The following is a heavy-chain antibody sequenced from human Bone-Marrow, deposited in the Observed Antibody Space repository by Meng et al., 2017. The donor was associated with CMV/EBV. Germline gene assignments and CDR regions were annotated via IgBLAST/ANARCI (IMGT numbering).Heavy chain of an antibody. D-gene: IGHD5-12*01. CDR3: ARKGYDFAAAFDV. J-gene: IGHJ3*01. Sequence: GESLKISCAASGFTFSSFWMIWVRQTPGKGLVWVSRINGDGSSISYVDPVKGRFTISRDNAKNTLFLQMDSLRAEDTAIYYCARKGYDFAAAFDVCGQGAMVTVSS. CDR2: INGDGSSI. V-gene: IGHV3-74*01. CDR1: GFTFSSFW.